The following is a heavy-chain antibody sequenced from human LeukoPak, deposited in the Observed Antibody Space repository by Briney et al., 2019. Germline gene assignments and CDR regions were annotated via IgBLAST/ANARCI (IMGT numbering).Heavy chain of an antibody. CDR2: ISWNSGSI. V-gene: IGHV3-9*01. CDR1: GFTFDDYA. D-gene: IGHD6-13*01. CDR3: ARQTTQAARYYSSSWYGPPDY. J-gene: IGHJ4*02. Sequence: GGSLRLSCAASGFTFDDYAMHWVRQAPGKGLEWVSGISWNSGSIGYADSVKGRFTISRDNAKNSLYLQMNSLRAEDTAVYYCARQTTQAARYYSSSWYGPPDYWGQGTLVTVSS.